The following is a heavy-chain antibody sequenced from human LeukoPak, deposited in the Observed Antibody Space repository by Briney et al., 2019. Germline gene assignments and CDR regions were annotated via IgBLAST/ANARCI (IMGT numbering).Heavy chain of an antibody. CDR3: ARVSTGGRYDY. V-gene: IGHV4-4*09. D-gene: IGHD1-14*01. CDR1: GASISSFY. CDR2: VYTSGSS. Sequence: PSETLSLTCTVSGASISSFYWSWIRQPPGKGLEWIGYVYTSGSSNYSPSLLSRVTISVDTSKNQFSLKLSSVTAADTAVYYCARVSTGGRYDYWGQGTLVTVSS. J-gene: IGHJ4*02.